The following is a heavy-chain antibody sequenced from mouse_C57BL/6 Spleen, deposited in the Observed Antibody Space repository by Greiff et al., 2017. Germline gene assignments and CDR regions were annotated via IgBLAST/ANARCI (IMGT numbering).Heavy chain of an antibody. D-gene: IGHD1-1*01. CDR2: ISYDGSN. V-gene: IGHV3-6*01. CDR1: GYSITSGYY. Sequence: EVQVVESGPGLVKPSQSLSLTCSVTGYSITSGYYWNWIRQFPGNKLEWMGYISYDGSNNYNPSLKNRISITRDTSKNQFFLKLNSVTTEDTATYYCARGAVVATDWFAYWGQGTLVTVSA. J-gene: IGHJ3*01. CDR3: ARGAVVATDWFAY.